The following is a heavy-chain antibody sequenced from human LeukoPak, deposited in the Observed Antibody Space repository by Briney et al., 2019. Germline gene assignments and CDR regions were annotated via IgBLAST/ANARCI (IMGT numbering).Heavy chain of an antibody. J-gene: IGHJ4*02. V-gene: IGHV3-30*04. CDR3: ARAHRPYYGILTGRSTSIDY. Sequence: GGSLRLSCAASGFTFSSYAMHWVRQAPGKGLEWVAVISYDGSNKYYADSVKGRFTISRDNSKNTLYLQMNSLRAEDTAVYYCARAHRPYYGILTGRSTSIDYWGQGTLVTVSS. CDR1: GFTFSSYA. CDR2: ISYDGSNK. D-gene: IGHD3-9*01.